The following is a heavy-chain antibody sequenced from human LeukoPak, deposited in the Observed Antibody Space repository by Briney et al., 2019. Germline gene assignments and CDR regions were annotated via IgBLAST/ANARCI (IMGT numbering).Heavy chain of an antibody. CDR3: ARGRPPDY. CDR2: ISSSSSYI. Sequence: GGSLRLSCAASGFTFNTYTMTWVRQAPGKGLEWVSSISSSSSYIYYADSVKGRFTISRDNAKNSLYLQMNSLRAEDTAVYYCARGRPPDYWGQGTLVTVSS. V-gene: IGHV3-21*01. D-gene: IGHD1-14*01. J-gene: IGHJ4*02. CDR1: GFTFNTYT.